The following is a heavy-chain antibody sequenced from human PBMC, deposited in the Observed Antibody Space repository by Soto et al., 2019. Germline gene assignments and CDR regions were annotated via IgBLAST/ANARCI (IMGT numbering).Heavy chain of an antibody. Sequence: QVQLVQSGAEVKKPGSSVRVSCKASGDTFSRYTVNWVRQAPRQGLEWMGGIIPRFGTTNYAPTLQGRVTITADESTNTVYMELSSLRSEDTALSFCARGRGLYNSGRSQLDYWGQGTLLTVSS. CDR3: ARGRGLYNSGRSQLDY. CDR2: IIPRFGTT. D-gene: IGHD1-1*01. J-gene: IGHJ4*02. CDR1: GDTFSRYT. V-gene: IGHV1-69*01.